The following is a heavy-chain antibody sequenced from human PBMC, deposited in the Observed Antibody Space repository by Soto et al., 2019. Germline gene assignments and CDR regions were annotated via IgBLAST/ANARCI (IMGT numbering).Heavy chain of an antibody. CDR1: GFTFNAYG. CDR3: AGGWFFFDY. Sequence: QVQLVESGGGVVQPGRSLRLSCAASGFTFNAYGMHWARQAPGKGLEWVAGISSDGNNKYYADSVKGRFTISRDNSKNTLYLQMNSLRTEDTAMYYCAGGWFFFDYCGQGTLVTVSS. D-gene: IGHD6-19*01. J-gene: IGHJ4*02. CDR2: ISSDGNNK. V-gene: IGHV3-30*03.